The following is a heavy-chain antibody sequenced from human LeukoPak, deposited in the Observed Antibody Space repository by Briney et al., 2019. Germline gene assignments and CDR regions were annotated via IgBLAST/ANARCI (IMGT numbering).Heavy chain of an antibody. CDR3: ARDGQLEGSPFDY. V-gene: IGHV3-33*08. J-gene: IGHJ4*02. CDR1: GFTFSSYG. D-gene: IGHD2-2*01. CDR2: IWYDGSNR. Sequence: GSLRLSCAASGFTFSSYGMHWVRQAPGKGLEWVAAIWYDGSNRWFADSVKGRFSISRDNSKDTLYLQMNSLRAEDTAVYYCARDGQLEGSPFDYWGQGTLVTVSS.